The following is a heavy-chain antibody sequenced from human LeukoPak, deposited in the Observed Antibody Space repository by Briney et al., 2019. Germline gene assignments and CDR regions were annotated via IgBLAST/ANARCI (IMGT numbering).Heavy chain of an antibody. CDR2: INSNNGGT. J-gene: IGHJ3*02. CDR1: GYTFTGYY. Sequence: GASVKVSCKASGYTFTGYYMHWVRQAPGQGLEWMGWINSNNGGTNYAQKFQGRVTMTRDTSISTAYMELSRLRSDDTAVYYCARDTSDSLGAFDIWGQGTMVTVSS. V-gene: IGHV1-2*02. CDR3: ARDTSDSLGAFDI. D-gene: IGHD3-16*01.